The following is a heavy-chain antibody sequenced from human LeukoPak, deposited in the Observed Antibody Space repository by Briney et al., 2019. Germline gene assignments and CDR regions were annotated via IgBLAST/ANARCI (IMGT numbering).Heavy chain of an antibody. CDR2: IYYSGST. V-gene: IGHV4-59*06. CDR3: ARHTFGGLNWFDP. D-gene: IGHD3-16*01. J-gene: IGHJ5*02. CDR1: GGSISSYY. Sequence: SGTLSLTCTVSGGSISSYYWSWIRQHPGKGLEWIGYIYYSGSTYYNPSLKSRVTISVDTSKNQFSLKLSSVTAADTAVYYCARHTFGGLNWFDPWGQGTLVTVSS.